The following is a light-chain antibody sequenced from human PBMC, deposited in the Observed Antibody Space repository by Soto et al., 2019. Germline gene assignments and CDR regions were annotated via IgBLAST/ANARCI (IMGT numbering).Light chain of an antibody. CDR2: DVS. Sequence: QSALTQPPSASGSPGQSVAISCTGTSSDVGGYNYVSWYQEQPGKAPKLMIYDVSKRPSGVPDRFSGSKSGNTASLTISGLQAEDEADYYCCSYAGSYSYVFGTGTKVTVL. V-gene: IGLV2-11*01. J-gene: IGLJ1*01. CDR1: SSDVGGYNY. CDR3: CSYAGSYSYV.